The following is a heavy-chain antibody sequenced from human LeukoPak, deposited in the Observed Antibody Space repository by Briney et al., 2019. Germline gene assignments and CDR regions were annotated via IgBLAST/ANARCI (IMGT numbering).Heavy chain of an antibody. CDR2: INTGNGNT. J-gene: IGHJ5*02. D-gene: IGHD5-18*01. Sequence: ASVKVSCKASGYTFTSYTIHWVRQAPGQRLEWMGWINTGNGNTEYSQKFQGRVTVTTDTSASTAYMELSSPRSEHTAVYYCARCGYSDAWSCDHWGQGTLVTVSS. CDR3: ARCGYSDAWSCDH. CDR1: GYTFTSYT. V-gene: IGHV1-3*04.